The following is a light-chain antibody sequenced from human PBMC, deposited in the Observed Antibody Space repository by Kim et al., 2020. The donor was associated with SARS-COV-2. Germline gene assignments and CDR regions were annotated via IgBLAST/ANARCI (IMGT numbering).Light chain of an antibody. Sequence: LSPGERAPPSCRARQSSSSYVAWYQQKPRQATRVIIDDASNRGTGLPGRCSGRGSGTYFTLTSSRLEAEDFVVYYCQQRNNWPHTFGGGTKVDIK. V-gene: IGKV3-11*01. CDR3: QQRNNWPHT. CDR1: QSSSSY. J-gene: IGKJ4*02. CDR2: DAS.